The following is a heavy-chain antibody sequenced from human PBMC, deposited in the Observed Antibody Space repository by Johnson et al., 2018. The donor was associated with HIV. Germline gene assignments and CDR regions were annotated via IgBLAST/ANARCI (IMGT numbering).Heavy chain of an antibody. CDR3: ARPVIAADDAFDI. D-gene: IGHD6-13*01. CDR2: ISSSGSTI. Sequence: MQLVESGGGLVKPGGSLRLSCVASGFTFSDYYMTWVRQAPGKGLEWVSYISSSGSTIYYADSVKGRFTISRDISKNTLFLQMNSLRAEDTAVYYCARPVIAADDAFDIWGQGTMVTVSS. J-gene: IGHJ3*02. CDR1: GFTFSDYY. V-gene: IGHV3-11*01.